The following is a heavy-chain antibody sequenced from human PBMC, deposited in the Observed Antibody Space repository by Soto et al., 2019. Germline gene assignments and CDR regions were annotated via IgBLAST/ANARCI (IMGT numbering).Heavy chain of an antibody. V-gene: IGHV4-30-4*01. CDR2: IYYSGST. Sequence: KASETLSLTCTVSGGSISSGDYYWSWIRQPPGKGLEWIGYIYYSGSTYYNPSLKSRVTISVDTSKNQFSLKLSSVTAADTAVYYCARDRSVAHSINWFDPWGQGTLVTVSS. D-gene: IGHD6-6*01. J-gene: IGHJ5*02. CDR3: ARDRSVAHSINWFDP. CDR1: GGSISSGDYY.